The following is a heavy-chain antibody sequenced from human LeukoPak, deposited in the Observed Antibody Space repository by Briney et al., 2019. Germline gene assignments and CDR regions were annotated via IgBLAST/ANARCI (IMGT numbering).Heavy chain of an antibody. V-gene: IGHV4-59*01. CDR1: GGSFNSCY. CDR2: IYYSGST. J-gene: IGHJ4*02. Sequence: SETLSLTCTVSGGSFNSCYWSWIRQPPGKGLEWVGYIYYSGSTNYKPSLKRRVTISVDTSENQFSLKVSSVTAADTAGYYCASSRSSSGWSLIDYWGQGALVTVSS. D-gene: IGHD6-19*01. CDR3: ASSRSSSGWSLIDY.